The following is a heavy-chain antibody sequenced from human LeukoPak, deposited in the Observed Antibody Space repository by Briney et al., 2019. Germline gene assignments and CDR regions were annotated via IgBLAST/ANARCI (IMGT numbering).Heavy chain of an antibody. J-gene: IGHJ4*02. CDR3: ARVGSSGWYGGDDY. CDR2: IYSDGSRT. CDR1: GFTFSSYW. Sequence: GGSLRLSCAASGFTFSSYWMHWVRQGPGKGLVWVSRIYSDGSRTTYADSVKGRFTISRDNAKNSLYLQMNSLRAEDTAVYYCARVGSSGWYGGDDYWGQGTLVTVSS. V-gene: IGHV3-74*01. D-gene: IGHD6-19*01.